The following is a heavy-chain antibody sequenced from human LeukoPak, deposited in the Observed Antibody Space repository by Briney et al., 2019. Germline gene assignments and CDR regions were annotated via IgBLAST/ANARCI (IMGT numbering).Heavy chain of an antibody. CDR2: ICDSGST. CDR3: ARGIVVKAFDI. V-gene: IGHV4-31*03. CDR1: GGSISSGGYY. Sequence: TPSQTLSLTCTVSGGSISSGGYYWSWIRQHPGKGLEWFAYICDSGSTYSKPSLKIRVTISVDTSKHQLSMKLTSVTAADTAVYYSARGIVVKAFDIWGQGTMVTVSS. J-gene: IGHJ3*02. D-gene: IGHD3-22*01.